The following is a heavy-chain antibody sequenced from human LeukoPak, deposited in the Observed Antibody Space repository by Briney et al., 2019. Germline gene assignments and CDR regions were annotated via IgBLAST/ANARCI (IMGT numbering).Heavy chain of an antibody. CDR1: GYTFTGYY. J-gene: IGHJ6*02. V-gene: IGHV1-2*02. Sequence: GASVRVSCKASGYTFTGYYMHWVRQAPGQGLEWMAWINPNSGGTNYARKFQGRVTMTRDTSISTAYMELSRLRSDDTAVYYCARTAAIKPTYYYYGMDVWGQGTTVTVSS. D-gene: IGHD2-2*02. CDR3: ARTAAIKPTYYYYGMDV. CDR2: INPNSGGT.